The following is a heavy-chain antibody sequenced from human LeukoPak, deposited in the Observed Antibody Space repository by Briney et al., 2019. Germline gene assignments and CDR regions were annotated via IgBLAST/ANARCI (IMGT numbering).Heavy chain of an antibody. J-gene: IGHJ5*02. CDR2: IHHAGST. D-gene: IGHD6-19*01. CDR3: ARATSYSSGWNWFDP. V-gene: IGHV4-38-2*02. CDR1: DYYISSGHY. Sequence: SETLSLTCTVSDYYISSGHYWGWIRPPPGKGLEWIGNIHHAGSTYYNPSLKSRVTISVDTSKNQFSLKLNSVTAADTAVYYCARATSYSSGWNWFDPWGQGTLVTVSS.